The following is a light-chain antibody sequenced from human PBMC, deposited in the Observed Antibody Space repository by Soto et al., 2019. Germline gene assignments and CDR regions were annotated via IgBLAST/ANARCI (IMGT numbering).Light chain of an antibody. J-gene: IGKJ1*01. V-gene: IGKV2-30*02. CDR2: KVS. CDR3: MQALQTPRT. CDR1: QSLVHSDGIAY. Sequence: DVVMTQSPLSLPVTLGQPASISCRSNQSLVHSDGIAYFSWFQQRPGRSPRRLIYKVSNRDSGVPDRFSGSGSGTYFTLKISRVEAEDAGVYYCMQALQTPRTFGQGTKVDIK.